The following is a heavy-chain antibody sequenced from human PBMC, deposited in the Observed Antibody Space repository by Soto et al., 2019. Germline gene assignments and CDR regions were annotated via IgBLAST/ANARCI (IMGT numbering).Heavy chain of an antibody. CDR2: IYHSGST. CDR1: GGSISSGGYS. CDR3: ARGLRFLEWIIDY. Sequence: PSETLSLTCAVSGGSISSGGYSWSWIRQPPGKGLEWIGYIYHSGSTYYNPSLKSRVTISVDRSKNQFSLKLSSVTAADTAVYYCARGLRFLEWIIDYWGQGTLVTVSS. J-gene: IGHJ4*02. V-gene: IGHV4-30-2*01. D-gene: IGHD3-3*01.